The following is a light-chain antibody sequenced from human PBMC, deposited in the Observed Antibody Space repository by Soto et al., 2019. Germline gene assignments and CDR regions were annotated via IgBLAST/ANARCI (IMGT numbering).Light chain of an antibody. V-gene: IGLV2-14*01. CDR2: EVS. Sequence: QSVLTQPASVSGSPGQSITTSCTGTSSDVGDYNYVSWYQQHPGKAPKFLIYEVSNRPSGVSNRFSGSKSGNTASLTISGLQAEDEADYYCSSYTSSSSPFVFGTGTKVTVL. CDR1: SSDVGDYNY. J-gene: IGLJ1*01. CDR3: SSYTSSSSPFV.